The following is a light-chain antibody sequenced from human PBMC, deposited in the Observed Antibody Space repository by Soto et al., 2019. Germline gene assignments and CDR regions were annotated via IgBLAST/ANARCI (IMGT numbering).Light chain of an antibody. CDR1: QAISNY. CDR2: GAS. Sequence: IQMTQSPSSLSASVGDRVTITCRASQAISNYLAWYQQKPGKVPKLLIFGASTLQSGVPSRFSGSGSGTDFTLTISSLQPEDVATYYCQRYNSAPLNFGGGTKVELK. V-gene: IGKV1-27*01. CDR3: QRYNSAPLN. J-gene: IGKJ4*01.